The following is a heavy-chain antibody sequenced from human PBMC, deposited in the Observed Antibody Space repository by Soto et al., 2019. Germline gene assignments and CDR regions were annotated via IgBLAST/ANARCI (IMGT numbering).Heavy chain of an antibody. J-gene: IGHJ4*02. Sequence: QVQLVQSGAEVKKPGSSVKVSCKASGGTFSSYTISWVRLAPGQGLEWMGRIIPILGIANYAQKFQGRVTITADKSTSTAYMELSSLRSEDTAVYYCARGKYDIVVVPAAMGLNYWGQGTLVTVSS. CDR1: GGTFSSYT. CDR2: IIPILGIA. V-gene: IGHV1-69*02. CDR3: ARGKYDIVVVPAAMGLNY. D-gene: IGHD2-2*01.